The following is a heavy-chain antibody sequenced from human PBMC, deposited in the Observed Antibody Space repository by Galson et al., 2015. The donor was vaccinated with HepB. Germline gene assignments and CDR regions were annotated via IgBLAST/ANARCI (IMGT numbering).Heavy chain of an antibody. J-gene: IGHJ4*02. Sequence: SLRLSCAASGFTFSSYGMHWVRQAPGEGLEWVAVISYDGSNKYYADSVKGRFTISRDNSKNTLYLQMNSLRAEDTAVYYCAKLIGYCSSTSCPGAFDYWGQGTLVTVSS. CDR2: ISYDGSNK. V-gene: IGHV3-30*18. CDR1: GFTFSSYG. CDR3: AKLIGYCSSTSCPGAFDY. D-gene: IGHD2-2*01.